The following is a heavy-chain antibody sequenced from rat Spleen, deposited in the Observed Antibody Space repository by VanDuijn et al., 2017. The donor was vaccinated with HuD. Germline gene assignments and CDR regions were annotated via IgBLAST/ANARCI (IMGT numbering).Heavy chain of an antibody. V-gene: IGHV5-22*01. CDR3: ASDY. Sequence: EVQLVESDGGLVQPGRSMKLSCAASGFTFSDYYMAWVRQAPKKGLEWVASISYEGSSTYYGDSVEGRFTISRANSENTVYLQMNNLKEEDTAIYYCASDYWGQGVMVTVSS. CDR1: GFTFSDYY. J-gene: IGHJ2*01. CDR2: ISYEGSST.